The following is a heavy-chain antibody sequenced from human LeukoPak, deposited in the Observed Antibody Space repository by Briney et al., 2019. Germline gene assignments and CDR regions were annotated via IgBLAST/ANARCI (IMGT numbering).Heavy chain of an antibody. Sequence: PGGSLRLSCTASGFTFGDYAMSWVRQAPGKGLEWVGFIRSKASGGTTEYAASVKGRFNISREDSKTIAYLQMNSLQTEDTAVYYCTRDPRGVYSGTSYFDYWGQGTLATVSS. CDR1: GFTFGDYA. D-gene: IGHD1-26*01. V-gene: IGHV3-49*04. J-gene: IGHJ4*02. CDR2: IRSKASGGTT. CDR3: TRDPRGVYSGTSYFDY.